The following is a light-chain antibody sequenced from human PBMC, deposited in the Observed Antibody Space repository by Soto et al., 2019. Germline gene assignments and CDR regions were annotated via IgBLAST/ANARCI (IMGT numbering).Light chain of an antibody. V-gene: IGLV2-8*01. Sequence: QSVLTQPPSASGSPGQSVTISCTGTSSDVGGYGYVSWYQQHPGKAPKLMIFEVTKRASGVPNRFSGSKSVNTASLTVSGLQAEDEADYYCSSYAGINTDVVFGGGTKLTVL. CDR1: SSDVGGYGY. J-gene: IGLJ2*01. CDR2: EVT. CDR3: SSYAGINTDVV.